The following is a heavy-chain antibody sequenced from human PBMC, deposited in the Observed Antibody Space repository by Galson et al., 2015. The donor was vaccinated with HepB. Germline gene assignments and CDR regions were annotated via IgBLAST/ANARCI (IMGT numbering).Heavy chain of an antibody. CDR2: ISDDGITA. CDR3: ARDFGWNFDN. J-gene: IGHJ4*02. Sequence: SLRLSCAASGFTFTTSNMHWVRQTPVKGLEWLAIISDDGITAFYADSVKGRFTISRDNSKNTLFLQMNSLRPDDTAVCYCARDFGWNFDNWGQGTLVTVSS. CDR1: GFTFTTSN. D-gene: IGHD6-19*01. V-gene: IGHV3-30-3*01.